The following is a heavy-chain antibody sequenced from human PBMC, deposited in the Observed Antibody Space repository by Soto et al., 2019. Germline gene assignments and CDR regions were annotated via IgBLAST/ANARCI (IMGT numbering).Heavy chain of an antibody. CDR1: GGCFSGYY. Sequence: SETLSLTCAVYGGCFSGYYWSWIRQPPGKGLEWIGEINHSGSTNYNPSLKSRVTISVDTSKNQFSLKLSSVTAADTAVYYCAMLTTIFGVVIIDWFDPWGQGTLVTVSS. J-gene: IGHJ5*02. CDR3: AMLTTIFGVVIIDWFDP. V-gene: IGHV4-34*01. CDR2: INHSGST. D-gene: IGHD3-3*01.